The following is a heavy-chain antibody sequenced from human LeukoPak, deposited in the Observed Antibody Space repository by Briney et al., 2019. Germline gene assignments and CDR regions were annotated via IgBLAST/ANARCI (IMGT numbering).Heavy chain of an antibody. CDR2: IIPIFGTA. CDR3: ARVGGIVVVPAAIFGPPGVLID. D-gene: IGHD2-2*01. CDR1: GGTFSSYA. J-gene: IGHJ4*02. Sequence: GSSVTVSCKASGGTFSSYAISWVRQAPGQGREWMGGIIPIFGTANYAQKFQGRVTITTDESTSTAYMELSSLRSEDTAVYYCARVGGIVVVPAAIFGPPGVLIDWGQGTLVTVSS. V-gene: IGHV1-69*05.